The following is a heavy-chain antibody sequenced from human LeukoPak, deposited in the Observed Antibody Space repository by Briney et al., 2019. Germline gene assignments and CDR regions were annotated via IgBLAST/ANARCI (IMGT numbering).Heavy chain of an antibody. D-gene: IGHD3-10*01. V-gene: IGHV3-30*03. J-gene: IGHJ4*02. CDR3: AREGYYGSGSPLSLYFDY. CDR1: GLTVSSNC. Sequence: GGSLRLSCVASGLTVSSNCMSWARQAPGKGLEWVAVTSSDLNVKLYADSVKGRFTISRDNSRSTLYLQMNSLRPEDTAIYYCAREGYYGSGSPLSLYFDYWGQGTLVTVSS. CDR2: TSSDLNVK.